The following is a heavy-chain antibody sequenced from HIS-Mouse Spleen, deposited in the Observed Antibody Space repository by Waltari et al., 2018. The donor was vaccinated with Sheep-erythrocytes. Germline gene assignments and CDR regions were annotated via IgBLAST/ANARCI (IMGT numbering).Heavy chain of an antibody. J-gene: IGHJ4*02. CDR3: ARVAAVTTYYFDY. V-gene: IGHV3-21*01. Sequence: EVQLVESGGGLVKPGGSLRLSCAPSGFPFSSYRMNWVRQAPGKGLEWVSSISSSSSYIYYADSVKGRFTISRDNAKNSLYLQMNSLRAEDTAVYYCARVAAVTTYYFDYWGQGTLVTVSS. CDR2: ISSSSSYI. D-gene: IGHD4-17*01. CDR1: GFPFSSYR.